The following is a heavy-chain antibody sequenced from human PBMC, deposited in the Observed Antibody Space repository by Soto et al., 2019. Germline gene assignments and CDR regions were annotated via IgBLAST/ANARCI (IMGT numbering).Heavy chain of an antibody. V-gene: IGHV4-39*01. CDR2: IYYSGRT. Sequence: QVQLQESGPGLVKPSETLSLTCSVSGASISSSDYYWGWIRQPPGEGLEWIGSIYYSGRTNYNPSLNRRVTISLDTSKNQFSLKLSSVTAADTAVYHCVRQEGYTAGCQGYWGQGTLVTVSS. CDR1: GASISSSDYY. CDR3: VRQEGYTAGCQGY. D-gene: IGHD5-18*01. J-gene: IGHJ4*02.